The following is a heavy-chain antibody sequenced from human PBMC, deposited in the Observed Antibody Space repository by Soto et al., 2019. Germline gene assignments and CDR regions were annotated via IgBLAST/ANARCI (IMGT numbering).Heavy chain of an antibody. J-gene: IGHJ4*02. D-gene: IGHD2-15*01. CDR3: AKVGPYCSGGSCCSFDY. V-gene: IGHV3-23*01. CDR1: GFTFSSYA. CDR2: ISGSGGST. Sequence: GGSLRLSCAASGFTFSSYAMSWVRQAPGKGLEWVSAISGSGGSTYYADSVKGRFTISRDNSKNTLYLQMNSLRAEDTAVYYCAKVGPYCSGGSCCSFDYWGQGTLVTVSS.